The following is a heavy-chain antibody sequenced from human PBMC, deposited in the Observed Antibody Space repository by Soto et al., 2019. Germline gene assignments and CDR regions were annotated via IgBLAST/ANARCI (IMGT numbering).Heavy chain of an antibody. D-gene: IGHD7-27*01. V-gene: IGHV4-34*01. CDR2: INHSGGT. Sequence: SETLSLTCAVYGGSFSGYYWSWIRQPPGKGLEWIGEINHSGGTNYNPSLKSRVTISVDTSKNQFSLKLSSVTAADTAVYYCAREWGYDAFDIWGQGTMVTVSS. J-gene: IGHJ3*02. CDR1: GGSFSGYY. CDR3: AREWGYDAFDI.